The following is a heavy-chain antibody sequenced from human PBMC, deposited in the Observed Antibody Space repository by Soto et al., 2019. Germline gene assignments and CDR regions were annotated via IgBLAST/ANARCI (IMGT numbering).Heavy chain of an antibody. CDR3: ARDVAYKRQDD. Sequence: VQLVESGGGLVQPGGSLRLSCAASGFTFSSFWMAWVRQAPGKGLEWLANIKEDGSMAYYLDSVKGRFTISRDNAKNYLFLQRNSLRADATAVYYCARDVAYKRQDDWGLGTLVTVSS. CDR2: IKEDGSMA. J-gene: IGHJ4*02. CDR1: GFTFSSFW. D-gene: IGHD1-20*01. V-gene: IGHV3-7*04.